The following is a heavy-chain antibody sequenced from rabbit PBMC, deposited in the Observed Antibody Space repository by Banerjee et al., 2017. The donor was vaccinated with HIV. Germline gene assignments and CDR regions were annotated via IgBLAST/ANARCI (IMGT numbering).Heavy chain of an antibody. CDR1: GFSFSSSYW. V-gene: IGHV1S45*01. J-gene: IGHJ4*01. Sequence: QEQLEESGGDLVKPEGSLTLTCTASGFSFSSSYWICWVRQAPGKGLEWIACIYAGSSDSTYYASWAKGRFTISSTSSTTVTLQMTSLTAADTATYFCARDLAGVIGWNFGLWGPGTLVTVS. D-gene: IGHD4-1*01. CDR3: ARDLAGVIGWNFGL. CDR2: IYAGSSDST.